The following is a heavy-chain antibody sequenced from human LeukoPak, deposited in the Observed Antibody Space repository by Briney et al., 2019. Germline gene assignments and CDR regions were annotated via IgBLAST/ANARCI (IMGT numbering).Heavy chain of an antibody. CDR2: INPNSGGT. J-gene: IGHJ4*02. CDR3: ARVGYCTKGVCYNYDY. CDR1: GYTFTVNY. V-gene: IGHV1-2*02. Sequence: ASVKVSRKASGYTFTVNYLHWVRQAPGQGLEWRGWINPNSGGTKYAQRFQGRVTMTRDTAISTAYMELSRLTFDDTAVYYCARVGYCTKGVCYNYDYWGQGTLVTVSS. D-gene: IGHD2-8*01.